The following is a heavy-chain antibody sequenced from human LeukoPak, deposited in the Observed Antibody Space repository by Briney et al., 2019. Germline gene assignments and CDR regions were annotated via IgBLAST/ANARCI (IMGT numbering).Heavy chain of an antibody. CDR3: ARGYSYGLY. Sequence: GASVKVSCTASGYTFTSYFNHWVRHAPGQGLEWMGIINPSGGSTCYAQNFQGRVTVTRDTYTSTVYMELSSLRSEDTAMYYCARGYSYGLYWGQGTLVTVSS. CDR1: GYTFTSYF. CDR2: INPSGGST. V-gene: IGHV1-46*01. J-gene: IGHJ4*02. D-gene: IGHD5-18*01.